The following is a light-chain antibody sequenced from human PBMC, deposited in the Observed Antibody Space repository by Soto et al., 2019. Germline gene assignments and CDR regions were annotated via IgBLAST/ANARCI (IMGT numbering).Light chain of an antibody. CDR1: QSVSSSY. CDR3: QQYGSSAWT. CDR2: GAS. Sequence: EIVLTQSPGTLSLSPGERATLSCRASQSVSSSYLAWYQHKPGQAPRLLIYGASSRATGIPDRFSGSGSGTDFTLTISRLEPDDFAVYYCQQYGSSAWTFGQGTKGESK. V-gene: IGKV3-20*01. J-gene: IGKJ1*01.